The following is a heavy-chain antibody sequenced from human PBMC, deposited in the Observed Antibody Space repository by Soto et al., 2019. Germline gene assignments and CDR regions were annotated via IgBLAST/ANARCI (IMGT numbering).Heavy chain of an antibody. V-gene: IGHV4-59*01. CDR1: GDSINNFY. J-gene: IGHJ4*02. Sequence: SETLSLTCTVSGDSINNFYWSWIRQPPGKTLEWIGYIYYTGSTTYNPSLESRVTMSVDTSKNQFSLKLSSVNAADTAVYYCAKYRRTEAEGFTLDYWGRGTLVTVS. CDR2: IYYTGST. CDR3: AKYRRTEAEGFTLDY. D-gene: IGHD6-25*01.